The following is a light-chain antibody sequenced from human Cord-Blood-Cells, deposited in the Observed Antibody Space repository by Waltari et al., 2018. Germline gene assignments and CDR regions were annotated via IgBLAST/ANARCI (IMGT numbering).Light chain of an antibody. CDR2: ECS. J-gene: IGLJ3*02. CDR1: SSDVGSYNL. V-gene: IGLV2-23*01. CDR3: CSYAGSSTWV. Sequence: QSALTQPASVSGSPGQSITISCTGTSSDVGSYNLVSWYQQHHGKAPKLMMYECSKRPSGVSNRFSGSKSGNTASLTISGLQAEDEADYYCCSYAGSSTWVFGGGTKLTVL.